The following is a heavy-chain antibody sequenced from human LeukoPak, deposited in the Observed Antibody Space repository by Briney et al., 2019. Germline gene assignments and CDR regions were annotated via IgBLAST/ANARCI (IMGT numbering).Heavy chain of an antibody. CDR3: ANTGYCSGASCYSAPVYGMDV. CDR1: GFTFSSYA. D-gene: IGHD2-15*01. Sequence: GGSLRLSCAASGFTFSSYAMHWVRQAPGKGLEWVAVISYAGSNKYYADSVKGRFTISRDNSKNTLYLEMNSLRAEDTAVYYCANTGYCSGASCYSAPVYGMDVWGQGTTVTVSS. J-gene: IGHJ6*02. CDR2: ISYAGSNK. V-gene: IGHV3-30-3*01.